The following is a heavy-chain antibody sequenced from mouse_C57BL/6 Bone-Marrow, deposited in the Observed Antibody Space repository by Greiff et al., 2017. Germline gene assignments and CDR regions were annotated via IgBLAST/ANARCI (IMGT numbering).Heavy chain of an antibody. D-gene: IGHD3-1*01. CDR3: ARNGHFDY. Sequence: QVQLQQPGAELVRPGSSVKLSCKASGYTFTSYWMDWVKQRPGQGLEWIGNIYPSDSETHYNQKFKDKATLTVDKSSSTAYMQLSSLTSEDSAVYSCARNGHFDYWGQGTTLTVSS. J-gene: IGHJ2*01. CDR2: IYPSDSET. CDR1: GYTFTSYW. V-gene: IGHV1-61*01.